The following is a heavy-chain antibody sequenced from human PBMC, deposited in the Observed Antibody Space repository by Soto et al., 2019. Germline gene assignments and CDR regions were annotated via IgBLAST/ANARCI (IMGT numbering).Heavy chain of an antibody. Sequence: GASVKVSCKASGYTFTSYAMHWVCQAPGQRLEWMGWINAGNGNTKYSQKFQGRVTITRDTSASTAYMELSSLRSEDTAVYYCARDPAEYSSSSARPRPLLYYYYGMDVWGQGTTVTVSS. CDR3: ARDPAEYSSSSARPRPLLYYYYGMDV. J-gene: IGHJ6*02. V-gene: IGHV1-3*01. CDR2: INAGNGNT. D-gene: IGHD6-6*01. CDR1: GYTFTSYA.